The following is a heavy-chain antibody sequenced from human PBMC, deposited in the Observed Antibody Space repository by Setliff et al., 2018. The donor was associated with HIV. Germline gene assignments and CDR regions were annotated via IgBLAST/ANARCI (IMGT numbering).Heavy chain of an antibody. CDR3: ARQITMVRGVYQPYYYYYMDV. V-gene: IGHV4-59*08. Sequence: SLTCTVSGGSISSYYWSWIRQPPGKGLEWIGYIYYSGSTNYNPSLKSRVTISVDTSKNQFSLKLSSVTAADTAVYYCARQITMVRGVYQPYYYYYMDVWGKGTTVTVSS. CDR1: GGSISSYY. D-gene: IGHD3-10*01. J-gene: IGHJ6*03. CDR2: IYYSGST.